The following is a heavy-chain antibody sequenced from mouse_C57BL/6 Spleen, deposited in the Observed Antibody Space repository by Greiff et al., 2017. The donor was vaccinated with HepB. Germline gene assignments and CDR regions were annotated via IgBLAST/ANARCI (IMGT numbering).Heavy chain of an antibody. V-gene: IGHV5-17*01. CDR3: ARPGSNYLAWFAY. CDR2: ISSGSSTI. Sequence: EVKLVESGGGLVKPGGSLKLSCAASGFTFSDYGMHWVRQAPEKGLEWVAYISSGSSTIYYADTVKGRFTISRDNAKNTLFLQMTSLRSEDTAMYYCARPGSNYLAWFAYWGQGTLVTVST. D-gene: IGHD2-5*01. J-gene: IGHJ3*01. CDR1: GFTFSDYG.